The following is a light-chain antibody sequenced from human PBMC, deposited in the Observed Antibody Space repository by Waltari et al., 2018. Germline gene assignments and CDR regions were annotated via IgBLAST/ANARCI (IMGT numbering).Light chain of an antibody. CDR2: GAS. CDR1: QSVGTK. Sequence: EIVMTQSPVTLSVSPGERATLSCRASQSVGTKLAWYQQKPGQAPRLRSYGASTRATGIAARFSGSGSGTEFTLTISSLQSEDFAIYYCQQYNLWPWTFDQGTKVDIK. CDR3: QQYNLWPWT. V-gene: IGKV3D-15*01. J-gene: IGKJ1*01.